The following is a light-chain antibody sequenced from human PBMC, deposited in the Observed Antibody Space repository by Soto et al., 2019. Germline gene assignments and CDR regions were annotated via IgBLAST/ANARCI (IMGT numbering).Light chain of an antibody. CDR1: SGHTTYA. Sequence: QSVLTQSPSVSASLGASVKLTCTLSSGHTTYAIAWHQQQPEKGPRYLMKVKSDGSHSKGDGIPDRFSGSSSGAERYLTISSLQSEDEADYYCQTSDTGIRVFGGGTKVTVL. J-gene: IGLJ3*02. V-gene: IGLV4-69*02. CDR2: VKSDGSH. CDR3: QTSDTGIRV.